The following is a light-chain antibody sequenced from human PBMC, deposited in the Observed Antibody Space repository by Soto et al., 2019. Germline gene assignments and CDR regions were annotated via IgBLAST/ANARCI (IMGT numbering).Light chain of an antibody. CDR3: QHYNSHLMYT. J-gene: IGKJ2*01. V-gene: IGKV1-5*03. CDR2: EAS. Sequence: DIQMTQSPSTLSASVGDRVTITCRTSQTIFTWLAWYQQKPGKAPKLLVYEASSLESGVPPRFSGSGSGTEFTLTISSLQPDDFATYYCQHYNSHLMYTFGQGTKLEIK. CDR1: QTIFTW.